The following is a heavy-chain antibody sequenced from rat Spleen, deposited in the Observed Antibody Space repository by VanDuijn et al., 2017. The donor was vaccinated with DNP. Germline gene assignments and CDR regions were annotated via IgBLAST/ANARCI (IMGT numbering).Heavy chain of an antibody. CDR2: LSPSDSRP. V-gene: IGHV5-7*01. D-gene: IGHD4-3*01. J-gene: IGHJ1*01. Sequence: EVRLVESGGGLVQPGRSLKLSCAASGFTFSDYNMAWVRQAPKKGLEWVAALSPSDSRPYYPDSVKGRFTISRDAAKSSLYLQMNSLKSEDTATYYCATDRGYYWYFDFWGQGVMVTVSS. CDR1: GFTFSDYN. CDR3: ATDRGYYWYFDF.